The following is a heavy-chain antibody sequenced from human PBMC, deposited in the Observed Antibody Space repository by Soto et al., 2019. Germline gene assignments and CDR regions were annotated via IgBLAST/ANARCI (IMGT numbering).Heavy chain of an antibody. J-gene: IGHJ4*02. D-gene: IGHD3-22*01. CDR1: GYTFTNFA. CDR3: ARTYDSSGYYSYFDY. CDR2: INAGNSNT. Sequence: ASVKLSCKASGYTFTNFAIHWVRQAPGQRLEWMGWINAGNSNTEYSQKFQGRVTITRDTSASTACMELSSLRSEDTAVYYCARTYDSSGYYSYFDYWGQGTLVTVSS. V-gene: IGHV1-3*01.